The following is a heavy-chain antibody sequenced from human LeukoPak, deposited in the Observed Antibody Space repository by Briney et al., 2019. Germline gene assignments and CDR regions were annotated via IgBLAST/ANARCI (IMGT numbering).Heavy chain of an antibody. CDR2: ISSDGGNT. Sequence: GGSLRLSCAASGFTFSSSWMHWVRQAPGKGLVWVSRISSDGGNTDYADSVKGRFTISRDNAKNTLYLQMNSLRAEDTAVYYCARGDIPYDYYFDYWGQGTLVTVSS. CDR1: GFTFSSSW. J-gene: IGHJ4*02. CDR3: ARGDIPYDYYFDY. V-gene: IGHV3-74*01. D-gene: IGHD3-3*01.